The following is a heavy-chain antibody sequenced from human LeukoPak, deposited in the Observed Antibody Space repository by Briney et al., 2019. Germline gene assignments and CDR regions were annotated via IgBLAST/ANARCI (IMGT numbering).Heavy chain of an antibody. Sequence: PGGSLRLSCAASGFTFSSYGMHWVRQAPGKGLEWVAFIRYDGSNKYYADSVKGRFTISRDNSKNTLYLQMNSLRAEDTAVYYCAKAADIVVVPAVYIRVYAFDIWGQGTMVTVSS. D-gene: IGHD2-2*01. CDR3: AKAADIVVVPAVYIRVYAFDI. CDR1: GFTFSSYG. V-gene: IGHV3-30*02. J-gene: IGHJ3*02. CDR2: IRYDGSNK.